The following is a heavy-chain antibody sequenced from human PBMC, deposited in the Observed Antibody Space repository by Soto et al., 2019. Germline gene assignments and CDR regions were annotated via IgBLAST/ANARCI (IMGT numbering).Heavy chain of an antibody. CDR1: GYTFTSYY. J-gene: IGHJ4*02. CDR3: ARGLAVAYSPALL. D-gene: IGHD6-19*01. CDR2: INPGGGST. V-gene: IGHV1-46*01. Sequence: QEQLVQSGAEVKNPGASVKVSCKASGYTFTSYYMHWVRQAPGQGLEWMGVINPGGGSTSYAQKLQGRGTMTRDTSTSTVYMELSSLRSEDTAVYYCARGLAVAYSPALLWGQGTLVTVSS.